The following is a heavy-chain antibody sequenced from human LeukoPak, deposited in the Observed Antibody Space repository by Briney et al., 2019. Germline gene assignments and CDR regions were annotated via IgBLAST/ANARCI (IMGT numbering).Heavy chain of an antibody. J-gene: IGHJ6*03. D-gene: IGHD1-14*01. CDR2: INHSGST. Sequence: SETLSLTCAVYGGSFSGYYWSWIRQPPGKGLEWIGEINHSGSTNYNPSLKSRVTISVDTSKNQFSLKLSSVTAADTAVYYCARDFTGNYYYMDVWGKGTTVTVSS. CDR1: GGSFSGYY. V-gene: IGHV4-34*01. CDR3: ARDFTGNYYYMDV.